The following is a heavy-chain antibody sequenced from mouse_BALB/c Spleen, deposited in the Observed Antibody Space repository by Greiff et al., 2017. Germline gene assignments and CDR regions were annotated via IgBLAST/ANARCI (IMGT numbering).Heavy chain of an antibody. J-gene: IGHJ2*01. CDR3: VRDSTATYYFDY. CDR1: GFSLTSYD. D-gene: IGHD1-2*01. V-gene: IGHV2-9-2*01. CDR2: IWTGGGT. Sequence: VKLMESGPGLVAPSQSLSITCTVSGFSLTSYDISWIRQPPGKGLEWLGVIWTGGGTNYNSAFMSRLSISKDNSKSQVFLKMNSLQTDDTAIYYCVRDSTATYYFDYWGQGTTRTVSS.